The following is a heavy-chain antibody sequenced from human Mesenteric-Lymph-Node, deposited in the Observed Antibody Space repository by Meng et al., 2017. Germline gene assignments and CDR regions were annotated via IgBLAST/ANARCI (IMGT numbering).Heavy chain of an antibody. CDR3: ARDHFGIAAAGRLDY. V-gene: IGHV4-30-4*01. CDR2: IYHSGST. D-gene: IGHD6-13*01. Sequence: QGRRREPGPGPVKPSQTLSLTCSVSGGSISSGDSYWSWIRQPPGKGLEWIGEIYHSGSTNYNPSLKSRVTISVDKSKNQFSLKLSSVTAADTAVYYCARDHFGIAAAGRLDYWGLGTLVTVSS. CDR1: GGSISSGDSY. J-gene: IGHJ4*02.